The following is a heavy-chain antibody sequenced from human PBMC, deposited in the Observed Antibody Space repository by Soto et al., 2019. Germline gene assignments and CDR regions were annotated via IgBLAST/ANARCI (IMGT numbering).Heavy chain of an antibody. CDR2: ISSSSDYM. CDR3: AREIDSNYDGMDV. V-gene: IGHV3-21*01. D-gene: IGHD4-4*01. J-gene: IGHJ6*02. CDR1: GFTFSSSR. Sequence: GGSLRLSCVASGFTFSSSRMNWVRQAPGKGLEWVSFISSSSDYMYYADSVKGRFTGSRDNAKNSLYLQMDSLRAEDTGVYYCAREIDSNYDGMDVWGQGTTVTVSS.